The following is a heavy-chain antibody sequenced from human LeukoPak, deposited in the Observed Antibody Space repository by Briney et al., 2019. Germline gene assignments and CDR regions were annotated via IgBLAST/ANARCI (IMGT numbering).Heavy chain of an antibody. J-gene: IGHJ6*03. Sequence: GGSLRLSCAASGFTFSSYGMHWVRQAPGKGLEWVAFIRYDGSNKYYADSVKGRFTISRDNSKNTLYLQMNSLGAEDTAVYYCARRTYGYYYYYYYMDVWGKGTTVTISS. D-gene: IGHD5-18*01. CDR3: ARRTYGYYYYYYYMDV. CDR2: IRYDGSNK. V-gene: IGHV3-30*02. CDR1: GFTFSSYG.